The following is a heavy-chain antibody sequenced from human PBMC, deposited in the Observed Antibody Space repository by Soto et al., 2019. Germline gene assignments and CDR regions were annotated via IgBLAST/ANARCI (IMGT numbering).Heavy chain of an antibody. V-gene: IGHV1-3*01. Sequence: ASVKVSCKASGYTFTSYAMHWVRQAPGQRLEWMGWINAGNGNTKYSQKFQGRVTIIRDTSASTAYMELRSLRSDDTAVYYCARVDSSGWHVIDYWGQGTLVTVSS. D-gene: IGHD6-19*01. CDR2: INAGNGNT. CDR3: ARVDSSGWHVIDY. J-gene: IGHJ4*02. CDR1: GYTFTSYA.